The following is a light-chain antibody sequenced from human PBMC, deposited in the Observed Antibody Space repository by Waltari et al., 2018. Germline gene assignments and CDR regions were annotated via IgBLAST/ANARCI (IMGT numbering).Light chain of an antibody. CDR1: ALPKQH. CDR3: QSADSSGTYVV. Sequence: SYELTQPPSVSVSPGQTARNTSAADALPKQHTYWYQQKPGQAPVLVIYKDSERPSGIPERFSGSSSGTTVTLTISGVQAEDEADYYCQSADSSGTYVVFGGGTKLTVL. J-gene: IGLJ2*01. CDR2: KDS. V-gene: IGLV3-25*03.